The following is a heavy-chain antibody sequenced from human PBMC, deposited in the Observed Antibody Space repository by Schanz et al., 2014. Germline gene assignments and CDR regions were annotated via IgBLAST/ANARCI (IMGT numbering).Heavy chain of an antibody. Sequence: EVQLVESGGGLVKPGGSLRLSCAASGFTFSSYSMNWVRQAPGRGLEWVGRIKSKVDGGTTDNAAPVQGRFTISRDDSKNTLYLQMNSLKTEDTAVYYCTTVERITIFEVVPYYYYYMDVWGKGTTVTGSS. J-gene: IGHJ6*03. CDR2: IKSKVDGGTT. D-gene: IGHD3-3*01. CDR1: GFTFSSYS. CDR3: TTVERITIFEVVPYYYYYMDV. V-gene: IGHV3-15*01.